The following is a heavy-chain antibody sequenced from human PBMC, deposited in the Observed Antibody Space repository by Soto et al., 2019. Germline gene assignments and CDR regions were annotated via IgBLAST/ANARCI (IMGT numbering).Heavy chain of an antibody. V-gene: IGHV1-69*13. CDR2: IIPIFGTA. J-gene: IGHJ3*02. Sequence: GASVKVSCKASGGTFSSYAISWVRQVPGQGLEWMGGIIPIFGTANYAQKFQGRVTITADESTSTAYMELSSLRSEDTAVYYCARADYYDSSGSDAFDIWGQGTIVTVSS. D-gene: IGHD3-22*01. CDR3: ARADYYDSSGSDAFDI. CDR1: GGTFSSYA.